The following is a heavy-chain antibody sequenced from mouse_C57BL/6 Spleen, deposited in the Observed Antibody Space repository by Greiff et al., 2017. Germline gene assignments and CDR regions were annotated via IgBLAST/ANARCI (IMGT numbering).Heavy chain of an antibody. Sequence: QVHMKQSGAELARPGASVKMSCKASGYTFTSYTMHWVKQRPGQGLEWIGYINPSSGYTKYNQKFKDKATLTADKSSSTAYMQLSSLTSEDSAVYYCARPYGYFDYWGQGTTLTVSS. D-gene: IGHD1-1*02. V-gene: IGHV1-4*01. CDR1: GYTFTSYT. CDR2: INPSSGYT. CDR3: ARPYGYFDY. J-gene: IGHJ2*01.